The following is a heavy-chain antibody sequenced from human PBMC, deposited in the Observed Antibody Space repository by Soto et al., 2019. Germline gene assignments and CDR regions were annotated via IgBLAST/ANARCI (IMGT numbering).Heavy chain of an antibody. CDR2: IWYDGSNK. D-gene: IGHD3-22*01. J-gene: IGHJ4*02. CDR3: ARASHYYDPPLDY. Sequence: GGSLRLSCAASGFTFSSYGMHWVRQAPGKGLEWVAVIWYDGSNKYYADSVKGRFTISRDNSKNTLYLQMNSLRAEDTAVYYCARASHYYDPPLDYWGQGTLVTVSS. CDR1: GFTFSSYG. V-gene: IGHV3-33*01.